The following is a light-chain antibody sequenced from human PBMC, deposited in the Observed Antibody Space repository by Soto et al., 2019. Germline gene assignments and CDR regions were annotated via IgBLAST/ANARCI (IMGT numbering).Light chain of an antibody. V-gene: IGKV3-11*01. Sequence: LSLAKYGKGSLSCRASQFLSSYLAWYQQIPGQPPRLLIYDSTNRAAGIPARFSGSRSGTDFPLSSSTVEPEDFAMFYSHQRNQFGQGKRREIK. CDR3: HQRNQ. J-gene: IGKJ5*01. CDR1: QFLSSY. CDR2: DST.